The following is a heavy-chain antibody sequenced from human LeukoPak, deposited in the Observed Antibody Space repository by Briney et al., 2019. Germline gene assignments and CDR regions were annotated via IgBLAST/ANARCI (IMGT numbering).Heavy chain of an antibody. J-gene: IGHJ5*02. V-gene: IGHV5-51*01. CDR3: ARLVSGVGNWFDP. CDR1: GYSFTSYW. CDR2: IYPGDSDT. Sequence: GESRKISCKGSGYSFTSYWIVWVRQMPGKGLEWMGIIYPGDSDTRYSPSFQGQVTLSADKSISTAYLQWSSLKASDTAMYYCARLVSGVGNWFDPWGQGTLVTVSS. D-gene: IGHD1-26*01.